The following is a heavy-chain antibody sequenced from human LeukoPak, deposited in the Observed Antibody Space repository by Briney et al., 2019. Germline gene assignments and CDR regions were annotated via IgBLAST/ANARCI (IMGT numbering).Heavy chain of an antibody. CDR2: IFHGGST. CDR3: ASSIIRVDDLSPVDY. CDR1: GVSISSSHW. Sequence: PSETLSLTCGVSGVSISSSHWWSWVRQSPGQGLEWIGEIFHGGSTNYNPSLKNRVTISIDKSKNQFSLKLTSVTAADTAVYYCASSIIRVDDLSPVDYWGRGTLVTVSS. V-gene: IGHV4-4*02. D-gene: IGHD3-16*02. J-gene: IGHJ4*02.